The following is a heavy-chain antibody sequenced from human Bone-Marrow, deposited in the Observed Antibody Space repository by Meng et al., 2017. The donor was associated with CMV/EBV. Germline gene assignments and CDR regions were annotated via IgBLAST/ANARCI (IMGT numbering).Heavy chain of an antibody. J-gene: IGHJ3*02. D-gene: IGHD3-22*01. V-gene: IGHV3-53*01. Sequence: GESLKISCAASGFTVSSNYMSWVRQAPGKGLEWVSVIYSGGSTYYADSVKGRFTISRDNSKNTLYLQMNSLRAEDTAVYYCAIYYDSSGLKVDAFDIWGQGIMVTVSS. CDR1: GFTVSSNY. CDR2: IYSGGST. CDR3: AIYYDSSGLKVDAFDI.